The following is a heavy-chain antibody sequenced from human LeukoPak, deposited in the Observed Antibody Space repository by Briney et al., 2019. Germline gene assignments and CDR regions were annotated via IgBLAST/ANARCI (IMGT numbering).Heavy chain of an antibody. CDR3: ARHGPPGVPDS. Sequence: GESLKISCQGSGYSFTSYRSAWVRQMPGKGLEWMGIIYPDDSDTRYSPSFQGQVTISADKSISTASLQWSSLKASDTAMYYCARHGPPGVPDSWGQGTLVTVSS. J-gene: IGHJ4*02. CDR1: GYSFTSYR. D-gene: IGHD1-1*01. V-gene: IGHV5-51*01. CDR2: IYPDDSDT.